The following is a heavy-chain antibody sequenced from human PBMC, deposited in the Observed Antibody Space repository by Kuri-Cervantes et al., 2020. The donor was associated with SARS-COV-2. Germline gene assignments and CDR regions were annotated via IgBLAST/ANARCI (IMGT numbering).Heavy chain of an antibody. Sequence: GGSLRLSCAASGFTFSDYYMSWVRQAPGKGLEWVSYISSSSTTYYADSVKGRFTISRDNAKNSLYLQMNSLRAEDTAVYYCARGRNYYDFWSGYSKPRNYFDYWGQGTLVTVSS. V-gene: IGHV3-69-1*01. CDR1: GFTFSDYY. CDR2: ISSSSTT. CDR3: ARGRNYYDFWSGYSKPRNYFDY. D-gene: IGHD3-3*01. J-gene: IGHJ4*02.